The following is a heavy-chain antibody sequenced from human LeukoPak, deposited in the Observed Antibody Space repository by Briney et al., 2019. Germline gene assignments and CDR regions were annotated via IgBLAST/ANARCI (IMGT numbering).Heavy chain of an antibody. CDR1: GYDSTSYW. CDR2: IYPGNSDT. J-gene: IGHJ4*02. Sequence: GESLKISCKGSGYDSTSYWIGWVRQMPGKGLEWMGIIYPGNSDTKYSPSFQGQVTISADTSTSTADLQWSSLKASDTAMYYCALGDSWRNYWGQGTLVTVSS. V-gene: IGHV5-51*01. CDR3: ALGDSWRNY. D-gene: IGHD3-16*01.